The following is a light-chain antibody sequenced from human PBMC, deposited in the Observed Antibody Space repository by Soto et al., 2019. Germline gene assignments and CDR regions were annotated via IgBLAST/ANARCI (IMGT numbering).Light chain of an antibody. V-gene: IGKV3-15*01. Sequence: DIVMTQSPATLSVSPGERATLSCRAGQSVASNLAWYQQRPGQAPRLLIYGASTRATGVPVRFSGSGSGTEFTLTISSLQSEDLAVYYCHHYNNWPHTFGGGTKVEIK. J-gene: IGKJ4*01. CDR1: QSVASN. CDR3: HHYNNWPHT. CDR2: GAS.